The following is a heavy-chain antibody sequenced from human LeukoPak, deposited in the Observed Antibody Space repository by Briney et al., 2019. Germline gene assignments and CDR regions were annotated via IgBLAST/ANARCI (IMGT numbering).Heavy chain of an antibody. D-gene: IGHD2-2*02. CDR2: INSEGSST. CDR1: GFTFSSYW. Sequence: GGSLRLSCAASGFTFSSYWMHWVRQAPGKGLVWVSRINSEGSSTSYADSVKGRFTISRDNSKNTLYLQMNSLRAEDTAVYYCAKVLTRYCSSTSCYTGCDYWGQGTLVTVSS. J-gene: IGHJ4*02. CDR3: AKVLTRYCSSTSCYTGCDY. V-gene: IGHV3-74*01.